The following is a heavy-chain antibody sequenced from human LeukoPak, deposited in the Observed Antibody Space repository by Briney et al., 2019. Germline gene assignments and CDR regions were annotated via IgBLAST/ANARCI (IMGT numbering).Heavy chain of an antibody. CDR2: INDSGRT. Sequence: SETLSLTCAVYGGSFSNYYWSWIRQTPGKVMEWIGEINDSGRTNYNPSLMSRVTVSVDTSKNQFSLRLTSVTATDTAVYYCARRWNYGRNYYIDVWGKGAAVTLSS. J-gene: IGHJ6*03. D-gene: IGHD1-7*01. CDR3: ARRWNYGRNYYIDV. CDR1: GGSFSNYY. V-gene: IGHV4-34*01.